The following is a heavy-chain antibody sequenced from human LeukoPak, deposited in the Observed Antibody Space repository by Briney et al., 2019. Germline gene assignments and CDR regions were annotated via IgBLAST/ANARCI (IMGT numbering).Heavy chain of an antibody. CDR1: GVSFSGYY. J-gene: IGHJ4*02. CDR2: INHSGST. CDR3: AISRWLQSLFDY. D-gene: IGHD5-24*01. Sequence: SETLSLTCVVYGVSFSGYYWSWIRQPPGKGLEWIGEINHSGSTNYNPSLKSRVTISVDTSKNQFSLKLRSVTAADTAVYYCAISRWLQSLFDYWGQGTLVTVS. V-gene: IGHV4-34*01.